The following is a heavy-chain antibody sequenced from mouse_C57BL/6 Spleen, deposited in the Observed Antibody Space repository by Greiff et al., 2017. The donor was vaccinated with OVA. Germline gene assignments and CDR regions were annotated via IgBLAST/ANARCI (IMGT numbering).Heavy chain of an antibody. CDR1: GFTFSSYA. J-gene: IGHJ4*01. CDR3: ARELTGTRAMDY. D-gene: IGHD4-1*01. Sequence: EVQGVESGGGLVKPGGSLKLSCAASGFTFSSYAMSWVRQTPEKRLEWVATISDGGSYTYYPDNVKGRFTISRDNAKNNLYLQMSHLKSEDTAMYYCARELTGTRAMDYWGQGTSVTVSS. CDR2: ISDGGSYT. V-gene: IGHV5-4*01.